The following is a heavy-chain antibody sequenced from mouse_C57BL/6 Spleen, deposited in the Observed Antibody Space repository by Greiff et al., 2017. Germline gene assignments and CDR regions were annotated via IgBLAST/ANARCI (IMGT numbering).Heavy chain of an antibody. D-gene: IGHD2-4*01. CDR3: ARHDYGWAC. J-gene: IGHJ3*01. CDR2: THPNSGRT. Sequence: QVQLQQPGAELVKPGASVKLSCKASGYTFTSYWMHWVSQRPGQGLEWIGMTHPNSGRTNSNEKFKSKATLTVDKSSSTAYKQRSSLTSEVSAVYYGARHDYGWACWGQGTLVTVSA. V-gene: IGHV1-64*01. CDR1: GYTFTSYW.